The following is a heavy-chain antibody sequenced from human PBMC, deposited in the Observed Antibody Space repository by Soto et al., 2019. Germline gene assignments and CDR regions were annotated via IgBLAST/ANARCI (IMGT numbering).Heavy chain of an antibody. CDR3: ARGLYCSGGSCYSL. J-gene: IGHJ4*02. CDR2: IYYSGST. CDR1: GGSISSYY. V-gene: IGHV4-59*01. Sequence: SETLSLTCTVSGGSISSYYWSWIRQPPGKGLGWVGYIYYSGSTNYNHSRKSRVTISVDTSKNQFSLKLSSVTAAATAVYYCARGLYCSGGSCYSLWGQGTLVTVSS. D-gene: IGHD2-15*01.